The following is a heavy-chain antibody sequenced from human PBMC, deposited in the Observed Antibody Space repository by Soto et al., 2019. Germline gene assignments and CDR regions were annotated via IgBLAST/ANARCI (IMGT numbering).Heavy chain of an antibody. Sequence: SETLSLTCTVSCGSISSRGYYWSWIRQHPGKGLEWIGYIYYSGSTYYNPSLKSRVTISVDTSKNQFSLKLSSVTAADTAVYYCPKDSYSTIIIVRFDYWGHGTLVTVSS. CDR2: IYYSGST. D-gene: IGHD3-22*01. CDR3: PKDSYSTIIIVRFDY. CDR1: CGSISSRGYY. J-gene: IGHJ4*01. V-gene: IGHV4-31*03.